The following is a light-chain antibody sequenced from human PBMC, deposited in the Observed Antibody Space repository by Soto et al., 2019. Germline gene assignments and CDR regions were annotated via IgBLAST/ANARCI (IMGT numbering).Light chain of an antibody. Sequence: YELTQPPSVSVAPGKTARITCGGNDIGSKSVHWYQQKPGQAPVLVIYYDSDRPSGIPERFSGSNSGNTATLTISRVEAGDEADYYCQVWDSSSDHYVFGTGTKLTVL. CDR2: YDS. CDR3: QVWDSSSDHYV. J-gene: IGLJ1*01. CDR1: DIGSKS. V-gene: IGLV3-21*04.